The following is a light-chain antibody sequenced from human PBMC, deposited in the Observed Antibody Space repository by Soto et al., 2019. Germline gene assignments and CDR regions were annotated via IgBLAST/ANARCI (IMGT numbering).Light chain of an antibody. CDR1: NSDVGGYKY. J-gene: IGLJ1*01. CDR3: SSYSSSSISYV. Sequence: SVLTQPASVSGSPGQSITISCAGSNSDVGGYKYVSWYQQLPGNAPKLIIFEVTIRPSGVSNRFSGSKSGNTASLTISGLQAEDEADYYCSSYSSSSISYVFGTGTKLTVL. V-gene: IGLV2-14*01. CDR2: EVT.